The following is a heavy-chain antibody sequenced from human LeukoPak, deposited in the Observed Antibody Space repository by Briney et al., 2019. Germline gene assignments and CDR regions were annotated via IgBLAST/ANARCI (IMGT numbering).Heavy chain of an antibody. J-gene: IGHJ5*02. CDR3: VRETVDYGWFDP. Sequence: ASVKVSCKASGYTFTSYGISWVRQAPGQGLEWMGWISAYNGNTNYAQKLQGRVTMTTDTSTSTAYMELRSLRSDDTAVYYCVRETVDYGWFDPWGQGTLVTVSS. V-gene: IGHV1-18*01. CDR1: GYTFTSYG. D-gene: IGHD3-16*01. CDR2: ISAYNGNT.